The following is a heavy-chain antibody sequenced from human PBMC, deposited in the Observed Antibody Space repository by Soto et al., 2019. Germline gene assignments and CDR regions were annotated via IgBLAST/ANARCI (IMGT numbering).Heavy chain of an antibody. CDR1: GGSISGSNW. V-gene: IGHV4-4*02. Sequence: PSETLSLTCAVSGGSISGSNWWSWVRQPPGKGLEWIGEIYHSGSTNYNPSLKSRVTISVDKSKNQFSLKLSSVTAADTAVYYCARGHGDDYYYYYGMDVWGQGTRSPSP. D-gene: IGHD4-17*01. CDR2: IYHSGST. J-gene: IGHJ6*02. CDR3: ARGHGDDYYYYYGMDV.